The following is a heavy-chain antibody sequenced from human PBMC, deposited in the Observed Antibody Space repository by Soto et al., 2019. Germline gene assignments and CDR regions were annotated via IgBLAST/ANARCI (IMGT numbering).Heavy chain of an antibody. CDR1: FTSYD. D-gene: IGHD6-19*01. J-gene: IGHJ6*02. CDR2: MNPNSGDT. Sequence: QVQLVQSGAEVKKPGASVKVSCTFTSYDINWVRQAAGQGLEWMAWMNPNSGDTRYAQKFQGRVTMTRDTSKFTAYMELSNLRSEHTAVYYCARGPGSSDWRFSYYYMDVWDQGTTVTVSS. V-gene: IGHV1-8*01. CDR3: ARGPGSSDWRFSYYYMDV.